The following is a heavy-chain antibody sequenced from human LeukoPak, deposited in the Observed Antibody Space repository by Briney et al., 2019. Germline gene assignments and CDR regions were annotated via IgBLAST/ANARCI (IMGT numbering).Heavy chain of an antibody. J-gene: IGHJ4*02. CDR1: GLTFSSYA. CDR2: ISGSGGST. CDR3: AKDPAGFCSGGSCYYFDD. V-gene: IGHV3-23*01. Sequence: PGGSLRLSCAASGLTFSSYAMSWVRQAPGKGLEWVSGISGSGGSTYYADSVKGRFTISRDNSKNTLYLQMNSLRAEDTAVYYCAKDPAGFCSGGSCYYFDDWGQGTLVTVSS. D-gene: IGHD2-15*01.